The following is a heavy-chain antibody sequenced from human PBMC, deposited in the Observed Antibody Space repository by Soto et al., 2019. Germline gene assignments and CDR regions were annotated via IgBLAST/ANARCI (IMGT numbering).Heavy chain of an antibody. D-gene: IGHD3-3*01. CDR1: GYTLTELS. CDR2: FDPEDGET. V-gene: IGHV1-24*01. J-gene: IGHJ6*02. Sequence: ASLKVSCKVSGYTLTELSMHWVRQAPGKGLEWMGGFDPEDGETIYAQKFQGRVTMTEDTSTDTAYMELSSLRSEDTAVYYCETDGSDNYDCWSGYSLDFWGQGTTVTVSS. CDR3: ETDGSDNYDCWSGYSLDF.